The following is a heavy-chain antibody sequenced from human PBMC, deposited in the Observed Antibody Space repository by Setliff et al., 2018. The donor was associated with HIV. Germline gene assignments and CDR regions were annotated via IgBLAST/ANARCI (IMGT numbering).Heavy chain of an antibody. J-gene: IGHJ4*02. D-gene: IGHD7-27*01. Sequence: ASVKVSCKASGYTFIDYFIHWVRQAPGQGPEWMGWISPYDLSERTSQRFRGRVTMTRDTSINTAYLDLSGLTSDDTAVYYCARQFSNPFDSWGQGTLVTVSS. CDR3: ARQFSNPFDS. CDR1: GYTFIDYF. V-gene: IGHV1-2*02. CDR2: ISPYDLSE.